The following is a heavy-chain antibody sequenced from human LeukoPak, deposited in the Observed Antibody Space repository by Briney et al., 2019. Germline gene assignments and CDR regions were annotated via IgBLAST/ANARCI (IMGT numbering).Heavy chain of an antibody. J-gene: IGHJ4*02. CDR1: GFTFSSYV. Sequence: GGSLRLSCAASGFTFSSYVMHWVRQAPGKGLEWVAVISYDGSNKYYADSVKGRFTISRDNSKNTLYLQMNSLRAEDTAVYYCAKSSGPGYAPDYWGQGTLVTVSS. CDR3: AKSSGPGYAPDY. CDR2: ISYDGSNK. D-gene: IGHD2-2*01. V-gene: IGHV3-30*18.